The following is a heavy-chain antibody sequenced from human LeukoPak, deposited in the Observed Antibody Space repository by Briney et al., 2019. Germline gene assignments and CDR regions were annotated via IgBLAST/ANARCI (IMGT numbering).Heavy chain of an antibody. V-gene: IGHV3-30-3*01. CDR2: ISYDGSNK. Sequence: GRSLRLSCAASGFTFSSYAMHWVRQAPGKGLEWVAVISYDGSNKYYADSVKGRFTISRDNSKNTLYLQMNSLRAEDTAVYYCARDLLQVGATIFDYWGQGTLVTVPS. CDR1: GFTFSSYA. CDR3: ARDLLQVGATIFDY. J-gene: IGHJ4*02. D-gene: IGHD1-26*01.